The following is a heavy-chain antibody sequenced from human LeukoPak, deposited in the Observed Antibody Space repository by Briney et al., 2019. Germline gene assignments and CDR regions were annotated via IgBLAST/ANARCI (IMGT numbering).Heavy chain of an antibody. V-gene: IGHV4-59*01. CDR2: IYYSGST. J-gene: IGHJ5*02. D-gene: IGHD3-22*01. Sequence: SETLSLTCTVSGGSISSYYWSWIRQPPGKGLEWIGYIYYSGSTNYNPSLKSRVTISVDTSKNQFSLKLSSVIAADTAVYYCARVGWDYDSNHWGQGTLVTVSS. CDR1: GGSISSYY. CDR3: ARVGWDYDSNH.